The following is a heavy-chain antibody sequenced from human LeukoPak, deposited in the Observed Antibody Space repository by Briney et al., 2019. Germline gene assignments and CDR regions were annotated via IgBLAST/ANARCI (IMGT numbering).Heavy chain of an antibody. J-gene: IGHJ4*02. CDR1: GFICSHYG. Sequence: GRSLRLSCAASGFICSHYGMHWVRQAPGKGLEWVAVIQNDASTENSADSVKGRFTISRDNSKNTVFLQMNSLRVEDTAVYYCARELSQIVWGGLDYGGQGTLVSVSS. V-gene: IGHV3-33*05. CDR3: ARELSQIVWGGLDY. CDR2: IQNDASTE. D-gene: IGHD2-21*01.